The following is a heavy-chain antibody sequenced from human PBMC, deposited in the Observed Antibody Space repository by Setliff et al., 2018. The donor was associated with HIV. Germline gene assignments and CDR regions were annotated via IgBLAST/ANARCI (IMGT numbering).Heavy chain of an antibody. Sequence: ASVKVSCKASGYTFTTYYIHWVRQAPGQGLEWMAWINSASGGTIYAQNFQGRVTMTRDTSTSTVYMELSSLRSEDTAVYYCARARITMIGDAFDIWGQGTMVTVSS. J-gene: IGHJ3*02. CDR2: INSASGGT. V-gene: IGHV1-2*02. CDR1: GYTFTTYY. CDR3: ARARITMIGDAFDI. D-gene: IGHD3-22*01.